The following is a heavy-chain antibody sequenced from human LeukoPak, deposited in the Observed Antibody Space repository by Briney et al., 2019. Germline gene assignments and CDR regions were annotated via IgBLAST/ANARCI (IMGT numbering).Heavy chain of an antibody. V-gene: IGHV3-7*01. CDR2: INQGGSES. Sequence: GGSLRLSCAASGFTFSDFWMGWVRQAPGKGLEWVVNINQGGSESYYVDSVKGRFTISRDNAKKSLFLQMNSLRAEDTAVYYCTKGRSNHYWGQGTLVTVST. J-gene: IGHJ4*02. CDR3: TKGRSNHY. CDR1: GFTFSDFW. D-gene: IGHD4-11*01.